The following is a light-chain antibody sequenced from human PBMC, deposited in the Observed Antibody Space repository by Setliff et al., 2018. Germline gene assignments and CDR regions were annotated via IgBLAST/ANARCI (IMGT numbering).Light chain of an antibody. V-gene: IGKV4-1*01. CDR3: HQYYDSPLT. Sequence: DIVMTQSPDFLAVSLGERATINCKSSQSVLHSSTHKNYLAWYQQKPGQPPKLLVSWASTRQFGVPDRFSGSGSGTDFTLIISSLQAEDVAVYYCHQYYDSPLTFGGGTRWIS. J-gene: IGKJ4*01. CDR2: WAS. CDR1: QSVLHSSTHKNY.